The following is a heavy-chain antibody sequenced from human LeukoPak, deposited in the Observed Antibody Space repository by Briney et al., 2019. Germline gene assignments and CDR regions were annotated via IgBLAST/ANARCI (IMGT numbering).Heavy chain of an antibody. D-gene: IGHD3-10*01. CDR3: AKRYSSSSGSYYGGRDFGY. J-gene: IGHJ4*02. V-gene: IGHV3-23*01. Sequence: PGGSLRHSCAASGFTFCNYVMTWVRQAPGKGLEWVSAISAGSGYTYYADSVKGRFTISRDNSKNTLYLQMNSLRADDTAVYYCAKRYSSSSGSYYGGRDFGYWGQVSLVTVSS. CDR2: ISAGSGYT. CDR1: GFTFCNYV.